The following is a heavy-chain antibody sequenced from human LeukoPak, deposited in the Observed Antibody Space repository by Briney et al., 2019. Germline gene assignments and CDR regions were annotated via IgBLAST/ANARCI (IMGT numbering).Heavy chain of an antibody. V-gene: IGHV3-11*01. Sequence: GGSLRLSCVASGFTFSDYYISWIRQAPGKGLEWVSYISSSGSTIYYADSVKGRFTISRDNAKNSLYLQMNSLRAEDTAVYYCASPRRIAARNYYYYGMDVWGQGTTVTVSS. D-gene: IGHD6-6*01. CDR2: ISSSGSTI. CDR1: GFTFSDYY. CDR3: ASPRRIAARNYYYYGMDV. J-gene: IGHJ6*02.